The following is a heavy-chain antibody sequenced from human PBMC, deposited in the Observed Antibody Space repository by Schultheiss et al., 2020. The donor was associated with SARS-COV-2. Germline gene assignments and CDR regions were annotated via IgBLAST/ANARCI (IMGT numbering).Heavy chain of an antibody. CDR1: GYTFTSYD. CDR3: AREGEVCSGGSCHNWFDP. CDR2: INPNSGGT. Sequence: ASVKVSCKASGYTFTSYDINWVRQATGQGLEWMGWINPNSGGTNYAQKFQGRVTMTRDTSISTAYMELSRLRSDDTAVYYCAREGEVCSGGSCHNWFDPWGQGTLVTVSS. D-gene: IGHD2-15*01. V-gene: IGHV1-2*02. J-gene: IGHJ5*02.